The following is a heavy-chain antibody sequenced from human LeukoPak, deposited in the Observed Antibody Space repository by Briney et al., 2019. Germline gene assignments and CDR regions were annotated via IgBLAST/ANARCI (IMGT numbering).Heavy chain of an antibody. J-gene: IGHJ4*02. CDR2: VIGCGGST. D-gene: IGHD1-14*01. Sequence: GGSLRLSCAATGFIFSSHAMSWVRKAPGKRLEWVSDVIGCGGSTLYADSVKGRFTISRDNSKNTLYLQMNSLRAEDTAVYYCANTGTYLGLVDYWGQGTLVTVSS. CDR1: GFIFSSHA. CDR3: ANTGTYLGLVDY. V-gene: IGHV3-23*01.